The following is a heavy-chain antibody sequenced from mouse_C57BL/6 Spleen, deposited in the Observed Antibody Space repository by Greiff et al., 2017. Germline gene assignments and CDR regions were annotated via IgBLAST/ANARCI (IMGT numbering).Heavy chain of an antibody. CDR1: GYTFTSYW. D-gene: IGHD1-1*01. CDR3: AREGVLYYYGSSDY. Sequence: QVQLQQPGAELVKPGASVKMSCKASGYTFTSYWITWVKQRPGQGLEWIGDIYPGSGSTNYNEKFKSKATLTVDKPSSTAYMQLTSLTSEDSAVYYCAREGVLYYYGSSDYWGQGTTLTVSS. V-gene: IGHV1-55*01. J-gene: IGHJ2*01. CDR2: IYPGSGST.